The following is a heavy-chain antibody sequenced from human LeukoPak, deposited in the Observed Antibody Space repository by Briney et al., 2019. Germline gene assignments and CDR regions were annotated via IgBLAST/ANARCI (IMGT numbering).Heavy chain of an antibody. J-gene: IGHJ4*02. CDR2: VYDGDTT. V-gene: IGHV3-53*01. CDR3: ARDRLLYLDY. D-gene: IGHD2-21*02. CDR1: GFTFSSYA. Sequence: GGSLRLSCAASGFTFSSYAMSWVRQAPGKGLEWVSAVYDGDTTYYADSVKGRYTISRDNSKNTLYLQINSLRVEDTAVYFCARDRLLYLDYWGQGTPVTVSS.